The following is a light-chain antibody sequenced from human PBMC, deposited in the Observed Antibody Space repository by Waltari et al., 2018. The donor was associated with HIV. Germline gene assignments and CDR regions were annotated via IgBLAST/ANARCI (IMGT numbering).Light chain of an antibody. Sequence: DIVMTQSPLSLPVTPGEPASISCRSSQSLLHSNGYTHLDWYLQKPGQSPQLLIYLGSNRASGVPERFSGSGSGTNFTLRIGRVAAEDVGVYYCMQPLQTPWKFGQGTKVEIK. V-gene: IGKV2-28*01. CDR3: MQPLQTPWK. CDR2: LGS. CDR1: QSLLHSNGYTH. J-gene: IGKJ1*01.